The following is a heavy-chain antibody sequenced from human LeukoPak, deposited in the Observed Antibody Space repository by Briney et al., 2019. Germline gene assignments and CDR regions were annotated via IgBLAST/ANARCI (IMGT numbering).Heavy chain of an antibody. D-gene: IGHD3-22*01. V-gene: IGHV1-2*02. CDR1: GYTFTGYY. Sequence: GASVKVSCKASGYTFTGYYMHWVRQAPGQGLEWMGWINPNSGGTYYAQKFQGRVTMTSDTSISTAYMELSRLRSDNTAVYYCARDSRDSSGRRDDYWGQGTLVTVSS. J-gene: IGHJ4*02. CDR2: INPNSGGT. CDR3: ARDSRDSSGRRDDY.